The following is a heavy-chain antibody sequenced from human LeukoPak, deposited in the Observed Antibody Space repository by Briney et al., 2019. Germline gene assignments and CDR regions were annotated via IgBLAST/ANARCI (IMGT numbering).Heavy chain of an antibody. J-gene: IGHJ4*02. CDR2: IYPGDSDT. Sequence: GESLKISCKGSGYFFTTYWIGWVRQMPGKGLELMGIIYPGDSDTRYSPSFQGQVTISADKSISTAYLQWSTLKASDTAMYYCARATRRGYYDSSGYLDYWGQGTLVTVSS. CDR1: GYFFTTYW. CDR3: ARATRRGYYDSSGYLDY. V-gene: IGHV5-51*01. D-gene: IGHD3-22*01.